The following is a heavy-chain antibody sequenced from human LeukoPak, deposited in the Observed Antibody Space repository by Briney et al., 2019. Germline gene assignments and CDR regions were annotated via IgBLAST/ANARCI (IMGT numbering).Heavy chain of an antibody. J-gene: IGHJ5*02. CDR1: GFTVSSNY. D-gene: IGHD6-19*01. CDR2: IYSGGST. CDR3: ARHEGIAVGPFDP. Sequence: GGSLRLSCAASGFTVSSNYMSWVRQAPGRGLEWVSVIYSGGSTYYADSVKGRFTISRDKSKNMLYLQINSLRAEDTAVYYCARHEGIAVGPFDPWGQGTLVTVSS. V-gene: IGHV3-66*04.